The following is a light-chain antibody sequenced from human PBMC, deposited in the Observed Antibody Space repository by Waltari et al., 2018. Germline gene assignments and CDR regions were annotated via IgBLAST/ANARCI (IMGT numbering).Light chain of an antibody. J-gene: IGLJ2*01. V-gene: IGLV1-40*01. Sequence: QSVLTQPPSVSGAPGQSVPISCTGSGSNIRAGYGTHWYPQLPGKAPRLLIYGVNTRPLGVPDRFFGSQSGTSASLAITGLQAEDEGDYYCQSYDTSLSVVFGGGTKLTVL. CDR2: GVN. CDR1: GSNIRAGYG. CDR3: QSYDTSLSVV.